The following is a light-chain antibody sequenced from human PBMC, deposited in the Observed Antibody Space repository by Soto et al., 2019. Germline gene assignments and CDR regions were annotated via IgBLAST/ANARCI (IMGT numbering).Light chain of an antibody. Sequence: DIQMTQSPSTLSSSVGDRVTITCRASQSIGVWLAWYQQKPGRAPKLLIYDASNLHPGVPSRFRGSGSGTEFSFNITSLQPEDVSTYYCQQYDDLPITFGQGTRLEIK. V-gene: IGKV1-33*01. J-gene: IGKJ5*01. CDR1: QSIGVW. CDR2: DAS. CDR3: QQYDDLPIT.